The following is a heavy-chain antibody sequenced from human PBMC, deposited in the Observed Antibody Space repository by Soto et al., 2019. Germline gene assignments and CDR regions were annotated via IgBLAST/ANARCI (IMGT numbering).Heavy chain of an antibody. CDR2: ITSNGGNT. V-gene: IGHV3-64*01. J-gene: IGHJ6*02. CDR1: GFTFSSYA. CDR3: ARRIPFGYGMDV. D-gene: IGHD2-21*01. Sequence: EVQLVESGGGLVQPGGSLRLSCAASGFTFSSYAMHWVRQAPGKGLEYVSGITSNGGNTDYASSVNGRFTISRDNSKNTLYLQMGSLRAEDMAVYYCARRIPFGYGMDVWGQGTTVTVSS.